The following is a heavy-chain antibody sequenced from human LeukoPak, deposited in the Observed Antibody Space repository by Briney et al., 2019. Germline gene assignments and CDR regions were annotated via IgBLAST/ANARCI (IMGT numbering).Heavy chain of an antibody. CDR1: GGSFSGYY. V-gene: IGHV4-34*01. Sequence: SETLSFTCAVYGGSFSGYYWGWIRQPPGKGLEWIGEINHSGSTNYNPSLKSRVTISVDTSKNQFSLKLSPVTAADTAVYYCARGRRPGSYYNNWFDPWGQGTLVTVSS. CDR3: ARGRRPGSYYNNWFDP. D-gene: IGHD3-10*01. J-gene: IGHJ5*02. CDR2: INHSGST.